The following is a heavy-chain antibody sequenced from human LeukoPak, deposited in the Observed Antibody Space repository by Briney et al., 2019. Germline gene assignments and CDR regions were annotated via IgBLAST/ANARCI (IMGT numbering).Heavy chain of an antibody. J-gene: IGHJ6*03. V-gene: IGHV3-7*01. CDR2: IKQDGSEK. Sequence: GGSLRLSCAASGFTFSSYWMSWVRQAPGKGLEWVANIKQDGSEKYYVDSVKGRFTISRDNAKNSLYLQMNSLRAEDTAVYYCARDFYSSGWYYYYYYYMDVWGKGTTVTISS. CDR1: GFTFSSYW. D-gene: IGHD6-19*01. CDR3: ARDFYSSGWYYYYYYYMDV.